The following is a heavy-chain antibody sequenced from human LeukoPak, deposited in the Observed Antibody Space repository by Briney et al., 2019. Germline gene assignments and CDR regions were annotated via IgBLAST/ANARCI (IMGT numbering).Heavy chain of an antibody. J-gene: IGHJ4*02. CDR1: GDSISNFY. Sequence: SETLSLTCTVSGDSISNFYWSWIRQPAGKGLEWIGRIYTSGSTNYNPSLKSRVTMSVDTSKNQFSLKLSSVTAADTAVYYCARLRLRYFDWFPGDYWGQGTLVTVSS. CDR3: ARLRLRYFDWFPGDY. CDR2: IYTSGST. D-gene: IGHD3-9*01. V-gene: IGHV4-4*07.